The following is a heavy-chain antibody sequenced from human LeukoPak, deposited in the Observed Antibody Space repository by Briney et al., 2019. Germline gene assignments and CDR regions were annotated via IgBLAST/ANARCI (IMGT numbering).Heavy chain of an antibody. J-gene: IGHJ4*02. Sequence: GASVKVSCKASGYTFTSYGISWVRQAPGQGLEWMGWISAYNGNTNYAQKLQGRVTMTTDTSTSTAYMELRSLRSDDTAVYYCAREVWFGELSERTLDYWGQGTLVTVSS. D-gene: IGHD3-10*01. CDR2: ISAYNGNT. CDR1: GYTFTSYG. V-gene: IGHV1-18*01. CDR3: AREVWFGELSERTLDY.